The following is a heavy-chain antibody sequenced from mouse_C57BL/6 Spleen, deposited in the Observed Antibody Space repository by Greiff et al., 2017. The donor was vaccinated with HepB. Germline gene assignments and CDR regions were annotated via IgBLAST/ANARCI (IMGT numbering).Heavy chain of an antibody. D-gene: IGHD2-5*01. CDR2: IWTGGGT. Sequence: VKVEESGPGLVAPSQSLSITCTVSGFSLTSYAISWVRQPPGKGLEWLGVIWTGGGTNYNSALKSRLSISKDNSKSQVFLKMNSLQTDDTARYYCARKYYSKGNWYFDVWGTGTTVTVSS. CDR1: GFSLTSYA. V-gene: IGHV2-9-1*01. CDR3: ARKYYSKGNWYFDV. J-gene: IGHJ1*03.